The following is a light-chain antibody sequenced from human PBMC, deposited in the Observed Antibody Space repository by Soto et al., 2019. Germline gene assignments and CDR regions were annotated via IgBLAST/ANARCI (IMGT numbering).Light chain of an antibody. CDR1: SSDVGGYNY. CDR3: CSYAGSYTGV. CDR2: DVS. J-gene: IGLJ1*01. Sequence: QSVLTQPRSVSGSPGQSVTISCTGTSSDVGGYNYVSWYQQHPGKAPKLMIYDVSKWPSGVPDRFSGSKSGNTASLTISGLQAEDEADYYCCSYAGSYTGVFGTGTKLTVL. V-gene: IGLV2-11*01.